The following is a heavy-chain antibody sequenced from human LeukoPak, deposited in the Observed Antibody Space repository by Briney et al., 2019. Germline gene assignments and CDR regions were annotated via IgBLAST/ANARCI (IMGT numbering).Heavy chain of an antibody. V-gene: IGHV4-4*09. D-gene: IGHD3-22*01. Sequence: SETLSLTCTVSGGSISNYYWSWIRQTPGKGPEWIGYIHTSGSTYYNPSLKSRVTISVDTSKNQFSLKLTSVTAADTAVYYCARGYYDTSAYSNPFDFWGQGTLVTVSS. CDR3: ARGYYDTSAYSNPFDF. CDR1: GGSISNYY. CDR2: IHTSGST. J-gene: IGHJ4*02.